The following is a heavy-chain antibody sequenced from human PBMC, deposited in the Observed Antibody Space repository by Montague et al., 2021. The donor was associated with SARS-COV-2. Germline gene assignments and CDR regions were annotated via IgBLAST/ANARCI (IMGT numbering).Heavy chain of an antibody. V-gene: IGHV3-9*01. Sequence: SLRLSCAASRFTFGDYAMHWVRQAPGKGLEWVSGISWNSGSIGYADSVKGRFTISRDNAKNSLYLQMNSLRAEDTALYYCAKDKRDCSSTSCYAYYYGMDVWGQGTTVTVSS. D-gene: IGHD2-2*01. CDR2: ISWNSGSI. J-gene: IGHJ6*02. CDR1: RFTFGDYA. CDR3: AKDKRDCSSTSCYAYYYGMDV.